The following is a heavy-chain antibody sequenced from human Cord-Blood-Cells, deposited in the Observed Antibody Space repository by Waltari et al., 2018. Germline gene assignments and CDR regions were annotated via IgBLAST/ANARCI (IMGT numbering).Heavy chain of an antibody. J-gene: IGHJ4*02. CDR1: GFTFSSYD. Sequence: QVQLVESGGGVVQPGRSLRLSCAASGFTFSSYDMHWVRQAPGKGVEWVAFISYEGSNKYYADSVKGRFTISRDNSKNTRYLQMNSLGAEDTAVYYCARELAARGFDYWGQGTLVTVSS. D-gene: IGHD6-6*01. CDR3: ARELAARGFDY. V-gene: IGHV3-30-3*01. CDR2: ISYEGSNK.